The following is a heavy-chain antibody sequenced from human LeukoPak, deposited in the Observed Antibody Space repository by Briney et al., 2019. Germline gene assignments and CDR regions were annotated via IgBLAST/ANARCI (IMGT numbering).Heavy chain of an antibody. V-gene: IGHV3-43*02. D-gene: IGHD3-10*01. CDR2: ISSDSSIT. Sequence: GGALRVSCVASVFTSADYAMRCGRPAPGKGLEWVSLISSDSSITYNADCMRALFTISRDNSKNSLYLQMNTLRTEDTALYYGAKGRPGGFWDVDHWGQGTLVTVSS. CDR1: VFTSADYA. J-gene: IGHJ4*02. CDR3: AKGRPGGFWDVDH.